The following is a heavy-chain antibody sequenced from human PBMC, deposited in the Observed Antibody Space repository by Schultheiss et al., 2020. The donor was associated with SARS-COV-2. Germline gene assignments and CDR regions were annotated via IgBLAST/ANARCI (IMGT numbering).Heavy chain of an antibody. Sequence: SETLSLTCTVSGGSISSSSYYWSWIRQPAGKGLEWIGEINYSGSTNYNPSLKSRVTISVDTSKNQFSLKLSSVTAADTAVYYCARRRAAAFDYWGQGTLVTVSS. CDR1: GGSISSSSYY. V-gene: IGHV4-61*10. CDR3: ARRRAAAFDY. D-gene: IGHD6-13*01. CDR2: INYSGST. J-gene: IGHJ4*02.